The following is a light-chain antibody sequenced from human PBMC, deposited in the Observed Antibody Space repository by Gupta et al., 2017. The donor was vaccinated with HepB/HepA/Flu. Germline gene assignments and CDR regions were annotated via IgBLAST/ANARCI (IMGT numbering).Light chain of an antibody. CDR2: VSS. J-gene: IGKJ2*01. CDR3: MQSLDTPYT. CDR1: ETLLHTDGYHF. Sequence: DIVMTESLLSLAVTPGEPASISCRSSETLLHTDGYHFLNWFVQKPGQSPHLLIYVSSSRASGVPDRFEGSGSGTDFTLHITRVEAEDVGIYFCMQSLDTPYTFGQGTKLEI. V-gene: IGKV2-28*01.